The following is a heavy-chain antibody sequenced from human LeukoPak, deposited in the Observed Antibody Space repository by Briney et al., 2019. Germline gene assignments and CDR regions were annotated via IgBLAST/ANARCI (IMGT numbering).Heavy chain of an antibody. D-gene: IGHD2-2*01. Sequence: ASVKVSCKASGGIFSNYGISWVRQAPRQGLEWMGGIIPMFGTTNYAQKFQGRVTITADESTSTTYMELSSLRSEDTAVYYCARGPVPAALSSNFDDWGQGTLVTVSS. V-gene: IGHV1-69*13. CDR2: IIPMFGTT. CDR3: ARGPVPAALSSNFDD. J-gene: IGHJ4*02. CDR1: GGIFSNYG.